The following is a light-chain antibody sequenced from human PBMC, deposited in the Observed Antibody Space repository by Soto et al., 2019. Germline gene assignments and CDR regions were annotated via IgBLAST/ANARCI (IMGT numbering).Light chain of an antibody. Sequence: DIQMTQSPSSLSASLGDRVTITCRASQGIGVDLGWFQQKPGKVPKLLIYAASTLHSGVPSRFSGSGSGTDLTLTISSLQPEDVATYYCQKDNSAPLTFGGGTKVEIK. CDR2: AAS. CDR1: QGIGVD. CDR3: QKDNSAPLT. V-gene: IGKV1-27*01. J-gene: IGKJ4*01.